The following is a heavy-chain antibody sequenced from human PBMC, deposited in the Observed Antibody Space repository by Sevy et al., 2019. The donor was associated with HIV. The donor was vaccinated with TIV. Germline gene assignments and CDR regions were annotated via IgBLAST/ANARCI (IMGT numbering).Heavy chain of an antibody. CDR2: LSFGCGEI. D-gene: IGHD2-8*01. CDR3: AREGCTKPHDY. Sequence: GGSLRLSCAASGFTFSKYSMSCVRQPPGKGLEWVSTLSFGCGEINYADSVKGRFTISRDNSKSSVYLQMNNLSPEDTAVYYCAREGCTKPHDYWGQGTLVTVSS. J-gene: IGHJ4*02. V-gene: IGHV3-23*01. CDR1: GFTFSKYS.